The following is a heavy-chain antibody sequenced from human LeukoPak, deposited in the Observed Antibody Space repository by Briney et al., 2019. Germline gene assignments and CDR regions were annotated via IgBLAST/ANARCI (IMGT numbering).Heavy chain of an antibody. J-gene: IGHJ4*02. CDR3: ARDRDGVRYFDWLPTDY. D-gene: IGHD3-9*01. CDR1: GFTFDDYA. Sequence: GGSLRLSCAASGFTFDDYAMHWVRQAPGKGLEWVSGISWNSGSIGYADSVKGRFTISRDNAKNSLYLQMNSLRAEDTAVYYCARDRDGVRYFDWLPTDYWGQGTLVTVSS. V-gene: IGHV3-9*01. CDR2: ISWNSGSI.